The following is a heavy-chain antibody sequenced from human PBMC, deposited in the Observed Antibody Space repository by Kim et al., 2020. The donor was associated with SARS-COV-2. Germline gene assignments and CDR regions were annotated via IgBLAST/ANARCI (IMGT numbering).Heavy chain of an antibody. J-gene: IGHJ6*01. D-gene: IGHD2-2*01. CDR2: ISYDGSNK. CDR3: ARDRFASRDVYYYYYGM. Sequence: GGSLRLSCAASGFTFSSYAMHWVRQAPGKGLEWVAVISYDGSNKYYADSVKGRFTISRDNSKNTLYLQMNSLRAEDTAVYYCARDRFASRDVYYYYYGM. CDR1: GFTFSSYA. V-gene: IGHV3-30-3*01.